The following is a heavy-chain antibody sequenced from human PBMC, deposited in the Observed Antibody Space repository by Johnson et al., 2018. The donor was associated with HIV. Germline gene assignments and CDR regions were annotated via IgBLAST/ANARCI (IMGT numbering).Heavy chain of an antibody. CDR3: AQVALDAFDI. CDR2: VYSGGYT. J-gene: IGHJ3*02. V-gene: IGHV3-66*01. CDR1: EFNVSSNY. Sequence: VQLVESGGGLVQPGGSLRLSCAASEFNVSSNYMNWVRQAPGRGLEWVSVVYSGGYTYYADSVKGRFTISRDTSKNTLYLQMNSLRVEDTAVYYCAQVALDAFDIWGQGTMVTVSA. D-gene: IGHD5-12*01.